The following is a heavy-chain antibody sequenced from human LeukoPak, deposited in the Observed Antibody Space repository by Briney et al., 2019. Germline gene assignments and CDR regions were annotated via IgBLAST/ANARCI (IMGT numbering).Heavy chain of an antibody. V-gene: IGHV1-2*06. J-gene: IGHJ4*02. D-gene: IGHD1-26*01. CDR1: GYTFTAYY. Sequence: ASVKVSCKASGYTFTAYYMHWVRQAPGQGPEWMGRINPNSGGTNYAQKFQGRVTMTRDTSITTAYMELNSLRSDDTAVYYCARLTATNIEFDYWGQGTLVTVSS. CDR2: INPNSGGT. CDR3: ARLTATNIEFDY.